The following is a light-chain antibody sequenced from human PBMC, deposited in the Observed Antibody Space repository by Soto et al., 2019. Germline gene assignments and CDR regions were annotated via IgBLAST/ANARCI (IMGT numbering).Light chain of an antibody. Sequence: DIQMIQSPSTLSASVGDRVTITCRASQSISSWLAWYQQKPGKAPKLLIYDASSLESGVPSRFSGSGSGTEFTLTISSLQPDDFATYYCQQYNSYPGTFGQGTKVEIK. V-gene: IGKV1-5*01. CDR3: QQYNSYPGT. CDR2: DAS. CDR1: QSISSW. J-gene: IGKJ1*01.